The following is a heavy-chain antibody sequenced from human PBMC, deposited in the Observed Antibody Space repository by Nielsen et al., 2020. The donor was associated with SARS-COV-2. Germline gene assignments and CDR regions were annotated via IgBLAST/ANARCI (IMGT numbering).Heavy chain of an antibody. D-gene: IGHD7-27*01. Sequence: GESLKISCAASGFTFSNYWMHWVRQAPGKGLVWVARVSMDGRGTNYADSVKGRFTISRDNAENTLHLDMSNLRVGDSAVYYCTGDGHHWDLDNWGQGALVTVSS. V-gene: IGHV3-74*01. CDR2: VSMDGRGT. CDR1: GFTFSNYW. CDR3: TGDGHHWDLDN. J-gene: IGHJ4*02.